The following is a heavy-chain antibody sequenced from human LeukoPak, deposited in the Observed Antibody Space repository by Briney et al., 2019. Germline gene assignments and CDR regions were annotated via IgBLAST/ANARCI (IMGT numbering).Heavy chain of an antibody. V-gene: IGHV4-4*07. D-gene: IGHD5-12*01. J-gene: IGHJ4*02. CDR3: ARARSGYSGYVASHIEY. CDR1: GGSISSYY. CDR2: IYTSGST. Sequence: KASETLSLTCTVSGGSISSYYWSWIRQPAGKGLEWIGRIYTSGSTNYNPSLKSRVTMSVDTSKNQFSLKLSSVTAADTAVYYCARARSGYSGYVASHIEYWGQGTLVTVSS.